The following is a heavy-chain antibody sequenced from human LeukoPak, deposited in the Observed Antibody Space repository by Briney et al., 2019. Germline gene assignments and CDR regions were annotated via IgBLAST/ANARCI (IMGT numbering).Heavy chain of an antibody. Sequence: SETLSLTCTVSGGSISSSSYYWGWIRQPPGKGLEWIGSIYYSGSTYYNPSLKSRVTISVDTSKNQFSLKLSSVTAADTAVYYCARGSPTYYDSSFDAFDIWGQGTMVTVSS. V-gene: IGHV4-39*07. CDR3: ARGSPTYYDSSFDAFDI. CDR2: IYYSGST. CDR1: GGSISSSSYY. D-gene: IGHD3-22*01. J-gene: IGHJ3*02.